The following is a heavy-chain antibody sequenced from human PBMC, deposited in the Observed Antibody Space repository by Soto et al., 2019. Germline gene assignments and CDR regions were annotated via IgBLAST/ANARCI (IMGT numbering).Heavy chain of an antibody. CDR3: ASSLTTVTTLGPFSFDY. J-gene: IGHJ4*02. D-gene: IGHD4-17*01. CDR1: GGSVSSGSYY. CDR2: IYYSGST. V-gene: IGHV4-61*01. Sequence: SETLSLTCTVSGGSVSSGSYYWSWIRQPPGKGLEWIGYIYYSGSTNYNPSLKSRVTISVDTSKNQFSLKLSSVTAADTAVYYCASSLTTVTTLGPFSFDYWGQGTLVTVSS.